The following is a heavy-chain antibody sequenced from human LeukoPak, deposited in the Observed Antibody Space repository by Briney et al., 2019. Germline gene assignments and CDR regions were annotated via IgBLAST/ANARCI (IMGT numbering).Heavy chain of an antibody. D-gene: IGHD6-13*01. CDR3: ATAAPPLAAAEFDY. Sequence: AASVKVSCKASGYTFTSYGISWVRQAPGQGLEWMGWISAYNGNTNYAQKLQGRVTMTTDTSTSTAYMELRSLRSDDTAVYYCATAAPPLAAAEFDYWGQGTLVTVSS. CDR2: ISAYNGNT. V-gene: IGHV1-18*01. CDR1: GYTFTSYG. J-gene: IGHJ4*02.